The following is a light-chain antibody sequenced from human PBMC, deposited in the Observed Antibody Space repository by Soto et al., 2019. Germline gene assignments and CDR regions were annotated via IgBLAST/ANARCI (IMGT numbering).Light chain of an antibody. CDR1: RSDVGGSKY. CDR2: EVS. J-gene: IGLJ2*01. V-gene: IGLV2-14*01. Sequence: QSVLTQPASVSGSPGQSITISCTGTRSDVGGSKYVSWYQQYPGKAPKVMIYEVSDRPAGVSNRFSGSKSGNTASLTISGLQAEDEADYYCSSYTSSSTLVFGGGTKVTVL. CDR3: SSYTSSSTLV.